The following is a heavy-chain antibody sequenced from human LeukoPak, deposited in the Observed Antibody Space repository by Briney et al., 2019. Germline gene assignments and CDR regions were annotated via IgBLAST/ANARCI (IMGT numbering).Heavy chain of an antibody. D-gene: IGHD3-22*01. Sequence: SETLSLTCAVYGGSFSGYYWSWIRQPPGKGLEWIGEINHSGSTNYNPSLKSRVTISVDTSKNQFSLKLSSVTAADTAVYYCARGPTMIVVVITPGSDYWGQGTLVTVSS. CDR3: ARGPTMIVVVITPGSDY. V-gene: IGHV4-34*01. J-gene: IGHJ4*02. CDR1: GGSFSGYY. CDR2: INHSGST.